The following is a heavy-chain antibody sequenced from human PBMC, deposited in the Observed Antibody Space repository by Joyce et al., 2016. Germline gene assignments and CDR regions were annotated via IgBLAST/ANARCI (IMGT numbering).Heavy chain of an antibody. J-gene: IGHJ4*02. Sequence: QLVESGGGVVQPGRSLRLSCAASGFSFRDFGMHWVRQSPGKGLEWLASIFYDEINTFYADSVKGRFTISRDNSKNTLYRQMDSLRVDDTAIYYCARDRPQLRYLEGLGLWGQGTPVTVSS. V-gene: IGHV3-33*01. CDR3: ARDRPQLRYLEGLGL. D-gene: IGHD3-3*01. CDR2: IFYDEINT. CDR1: GFSFRDFG.